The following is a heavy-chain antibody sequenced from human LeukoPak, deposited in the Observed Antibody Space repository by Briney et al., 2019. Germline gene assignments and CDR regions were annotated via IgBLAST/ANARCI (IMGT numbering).Heavy chain of an antibody. Sequence: ASVKVSCKASGYTFTSYDINWVRQATGQGLEWMGWMNPSGGSTSYAQKFQGRVTMTRDTSTSTVYMELSSLRSEDTAVYYCARAGSMVRGVIDWYFDLWGRGTLVTVSS. CDR2: MNPSGGST. CDR1: GYTFTSYD. J-gene: IGHJ2*01. D-gene: IGHD3-10*01. CDR3: ARAGSMVRGVIDWYFDL. V-gene: IGHV1-46*03.